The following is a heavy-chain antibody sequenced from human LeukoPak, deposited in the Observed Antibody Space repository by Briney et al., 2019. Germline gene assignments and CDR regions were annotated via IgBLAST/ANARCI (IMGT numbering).Heavy chain of an antibody. CDR3: APGDYASPIDY. Sequence: GGSLRLSCAASGFTFSDYYMNWIRQAPGKGLEWVSFISSSSTYTNYADSVKGRFTISRDNAKKSLYLQMNSLRAEDTAVYYCAPGDYASPIDYWGQGTLVTVCS. CDR2: ISSSSTYT. CDR1: GFTFSDYY. D-gene: IGHD4-17*01. V-gene: IGHV3-11*03. J-gene: IGHJ4*02.